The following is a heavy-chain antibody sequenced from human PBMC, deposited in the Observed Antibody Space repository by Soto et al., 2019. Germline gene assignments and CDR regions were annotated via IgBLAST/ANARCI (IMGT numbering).Heavy chain of an antibody. CDR3: ARGPSGHLGNWFDP. J-gene: IGHJ5*02. D-gene: IGHD1-26*01. V-gene: IGHV3-74*01. CDR2: INSDESTT. CDR1: GFTFSSYW. Sequence: EVRLVESGGGLVQPGGSLRLSCAASGFTFSSYWMHWVRQAPGKGLVWVSRINSDESTTNYADSVKGRFTISRDNAKNTLYLQMNSLRADDAAVYYCARGPSGHLGNWFDPWGQGTLVTVSS.